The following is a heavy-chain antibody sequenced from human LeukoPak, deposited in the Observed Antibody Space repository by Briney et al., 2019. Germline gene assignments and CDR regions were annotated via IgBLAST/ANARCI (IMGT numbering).Heavy chain of an antibody. CDR3: ARAYSSGPELVSRYGWFDP. D-gene: IGHD6-19*01. CDR1: GYTFTSYG. CDR2: ISAYNGNT. V-gene: IGHV1-18*01. J-gene: IGHJ5*02. Sequence: ASVKVSCKASGYTFTSYGISWVRQAPGQGLEWMGWISAYNGNTNYAQKLQGRVTMTTDTSTSTAYMELRSLRSDDTAVYYCARAYSSGPELVSRYGWFDPWGQETLVTVSS.